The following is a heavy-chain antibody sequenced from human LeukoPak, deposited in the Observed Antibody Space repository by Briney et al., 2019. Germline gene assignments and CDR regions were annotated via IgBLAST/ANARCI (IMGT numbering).Heavy chain of an antibody. J-gene: IGHJ4*02. CDR2: IRSKAYGGTT. V-gene: IGHV3-49*04. D-gene: IGHD3-22*01. CDR3: TRDRYHYDSSGYYYGRHFDY. Sequence: GGSLRLSCTASGFTFGDYAMSCVRQAPGKGLEWVGFIRSKAYGGTTEYAASVKGRFTISRDDSKSIAYLQMNSLKTEDTAVYYCTRDRYHYDSSGYYYGRHFDYWGQGTLVTVSS. CDR1: GFTFGDYA.